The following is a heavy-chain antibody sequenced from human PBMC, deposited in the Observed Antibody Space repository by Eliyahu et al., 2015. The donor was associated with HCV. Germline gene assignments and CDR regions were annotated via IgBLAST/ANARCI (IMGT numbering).Heavy chain of an antibody. J-gene: IGHJ4*02. D-gene: IGHD6-19*01. CDR2: IYYXWST. Sequence: QLQLQESGPGLVXPSETLSLTCTVSGGSISSSSYYWGWIRQPPGXGVXWGXSIYYXWSTYYNPSLKSRVTISVDTSKNQFSLKLSSVTAADTAVYYCARHGEGSGWPFDYWGQGTLVTVSS. CDR3: ARHGEGSGWPFDY. V-gene: IGHV4-39*01. CDR1: GGSISSSSYY.